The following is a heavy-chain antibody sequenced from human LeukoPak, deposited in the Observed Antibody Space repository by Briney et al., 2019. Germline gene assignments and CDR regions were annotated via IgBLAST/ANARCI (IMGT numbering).Heavy chain of an antibody. CDR2: IQYDGSEK. D-gene: IGHD3-10*01. CDR1: GFTFSSNG. J-gene: IGHJ4*02. V-gene: IGHV3-30*02. CDR3: AKDIGSYYDY. Sequence: PGGSLRLSCVASGFTFSSNGMHWVRQAPGKGLEWVTFIQYDGSEKYYADSVKGRFTISRDNSKNTLYLEMNSLRAEDTAVYYCAKDIGSYYDYWGQGILVTVSS.